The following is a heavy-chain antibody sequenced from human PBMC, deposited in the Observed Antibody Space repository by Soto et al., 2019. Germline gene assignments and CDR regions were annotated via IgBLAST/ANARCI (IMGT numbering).Heavy chain of an antibody. CDR3: ARSVRHSSGWFDAFDI. Sequence: PGGSLRLSCAASGFTFSDYYMSWIRQAPGKGLEWVSYISDSGSIIYYADSVKGRNIISRDNVKNSLYLQMNSLRAEDTAVYYCARSVRHSSGWFDAFDIWGQGTMVTVSS. V-gene: IGHV3-11*01. D-gene: IGHD6-19*01. CDR1: GFTFSDYY. CDR2: ISDSGSII. J-gene: IGHJ3*02.